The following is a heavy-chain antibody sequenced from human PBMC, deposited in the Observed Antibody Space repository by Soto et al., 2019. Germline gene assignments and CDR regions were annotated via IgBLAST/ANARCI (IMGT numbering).Heavy chain of an antibody. CDR1: SGTVTTSNW. D-gene: IGHD3-3*01. CDR3: ARGVRDYDFWCAHSPTLDP. V-gene: IGHV4-4*02. J-gene: IGHJ5*02. Sequence: QVQLQESGPGLVTPSGTLSLVCTVSSGTVTTSNWWTWVRQSPGKGLEWIGEVFRNGTTNSNPSLKNRLSLSVDTSKNQFSLTLASVTAADAAIYFCARGVRDYDFWCAHSPTLDPWGQGIQVAVS. CDR2: VFRNGTT.